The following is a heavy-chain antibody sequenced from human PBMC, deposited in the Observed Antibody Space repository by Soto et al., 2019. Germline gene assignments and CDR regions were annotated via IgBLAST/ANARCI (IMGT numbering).Heavy chain of an antibody. J-gene: IGHJ4*02. CDR2: IWYDGSNK. V-gene: IGHV3-33*01. Sequence: GGSLRLSCAASGFTFSSYGMHWVRQAPGKGLEWVAVIWYDGSNKYYAESVKGRFTISRDNSKNTLYLQMNSLRAEDTAVYYCARSQHYSGWYESPDFDYWGQGTLVTVSS. D-gene: IGHD6-19*01. CDR1: GFTFSSYG. CDR3: ARSQHYSGWYESPDFDY.